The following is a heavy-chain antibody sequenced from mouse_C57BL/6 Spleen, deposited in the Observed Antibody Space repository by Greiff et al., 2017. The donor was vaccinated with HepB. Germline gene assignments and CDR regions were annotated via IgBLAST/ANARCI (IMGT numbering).Heavy chain of an antibody. CDR1: GFTFSSYA. V-gene: IGHV5-4*03. CDR3: ARAYGSSNYFDY. J-gene: IGHJ2*01. D-gene: IGHD1-1*01. Sequence: EVKVVESGGGLVKPGGSLKLSCAASGFTFSSYAMSWVRQTPEKRLEWVATISDGGSYTYYPDNVKGRFTISRDNAKNNLYLQMSHLKSEDTAMYYCARAYGSSNYFDYWGQGTTLTVSS. CDR2: ISDGGSYT.